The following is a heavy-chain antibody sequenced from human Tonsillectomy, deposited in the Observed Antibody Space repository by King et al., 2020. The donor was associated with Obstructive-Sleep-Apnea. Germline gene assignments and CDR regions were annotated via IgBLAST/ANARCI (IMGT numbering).Heavy chain of an antibody. Sequence: QLVQSGAEVKKPGFSVKVSCQASGGTVTTDTISWVRQAPGQGLEWMGGIIPKSGTAHYAQKCQGRVTITADASTNIVFMQLNSLRSEDTAVYYCARDLTGMDVWGQGTSVAVSS. CDR2: IIPKSGTA. D-gene: IGHD3-9*01. CDR3: ARDLTGMDV. V-gene: IGHV1-69*01. CDR1: GGTVTTDT. J-gene: IGHJ6*02.